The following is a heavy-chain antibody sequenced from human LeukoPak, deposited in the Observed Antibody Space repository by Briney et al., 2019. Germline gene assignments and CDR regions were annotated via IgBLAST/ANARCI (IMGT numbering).Heavy chain of an antibody. CDR1: GYTFTSYY. J-gene: IGHJ6*02. CDR2: INPSGGST. Sequence: ASVKVSRKASGYTFTSYYMHWVRQAPGQGLEWMGIINPSGGSTSYAQKFQGRVTMTRDTSTSTVYMELSSLRSEDTAVYYCASPTYCSSTSCPLGYYGMDVWGQGTTVTVSS. CDR3: ASPTYCSSTSCPLGYYGMDV. D-gene: IGHD2-2*01. V-gene: IGHV1-46*01.